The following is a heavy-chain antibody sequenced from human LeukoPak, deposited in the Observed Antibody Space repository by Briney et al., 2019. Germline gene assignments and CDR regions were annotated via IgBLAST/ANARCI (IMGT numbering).Heavy chain of an antibody. D-gene: IGHD2-2*01. CDR2: INPNSGGT. Sequence: GASVKVSCKXSGYTFTGYYMHWVQQAPGQGLEWMGWINPNSGGTNYAQKVQGRVTMTRDTSISTAYMELSRLRSDDTAVYYCARGWEYQLLLRGRGWFDPWGQGTLVTVSS. J-gene: IGHJ5*02. CDR1: GYTFTGYY. CDR3: ARGWEYQLLLRGRGWFDP. V-gene: IGHV1-2*02.